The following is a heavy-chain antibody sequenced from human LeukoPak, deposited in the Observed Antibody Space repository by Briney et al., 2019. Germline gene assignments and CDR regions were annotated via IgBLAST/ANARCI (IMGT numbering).Heavy chain of an antibody. CDR1: GGTFSSYA. Sequence: ASVKVSCKASGGTFSSYAISWVRQAPGQGLEWMGGIIPIFGTANYAQKFQGRVTITADESTSTAYMELSSLRSEDTAVYYCAREPLSSSWPPDYWGQGTLVTVSS. J-gene: IGHJ4*02. V-gene: IGHV1-69*13. D-gene: IGHD6-13*01. CDR3: AREPLSSSWPPDY. CDR2: IIPIFGTA.